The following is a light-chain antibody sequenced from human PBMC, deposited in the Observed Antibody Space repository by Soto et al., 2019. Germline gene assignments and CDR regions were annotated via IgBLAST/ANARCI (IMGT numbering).Light chain of an antibody. CDR1: SSDVGGYNY. CDR3: SSYPGSRIVV. V-gene: IGLV2-8*01. CDR2: EVN. Sequence: QSALTQPPSASGSPGQSVTISCTGTSSDVGGYNYVSWYQQHPGKAPKLMISEVNKRPSGVPDRFSGSKSGNTASLTVSGLQAEDEADYYCSSYPGSRIVVFGGGTKVTVL. J-gene: IGLJ2*01.